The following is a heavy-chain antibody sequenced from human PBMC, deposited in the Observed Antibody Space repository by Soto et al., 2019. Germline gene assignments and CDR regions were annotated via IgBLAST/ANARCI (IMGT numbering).Heavy chain of an antibody. CDR1: GFKFDDYA. Sequence: EVQLVESGGGLVQPGRSLRLSCAASGFKFDDYAMHWVRQAPGKGLEWVSGISWNSGSIGYADSVRGRFTISRDNAKNSLYVQMHSLRAEDTAVYYCAKLDYYVSGIWSVGWFDPWGQGTLVTVSS. CDR2: ISWNSGSI. J-gene: IGHJ5*02. D-gene: IGHD3-10*01. V-gene: IGHV3-9*01. CDR3: AKLDYYVSGIWSVGWFDP.